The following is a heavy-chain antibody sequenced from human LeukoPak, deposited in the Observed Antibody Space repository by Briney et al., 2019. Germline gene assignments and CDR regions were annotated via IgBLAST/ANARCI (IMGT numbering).Heavy chain of an antibody. CDR3: ARHQTHGVLFDY. CDR2: IYYSGST. D-gene: IGHD6-13*01. V-gene: IGHV4-39*01. Sequence: PSETLSLTCTVSGGSISSSSYYWGWIRQPPGKGLEWIGSIYYSGSTYYNPSLKSRVTISVDTSKNQFSLKLNSVTAADTAVYYCARHQTHGVLFDYWGLGTLVTVSS. J-gene: IGHJ4*02. CDR1: GGSISSSSYY.